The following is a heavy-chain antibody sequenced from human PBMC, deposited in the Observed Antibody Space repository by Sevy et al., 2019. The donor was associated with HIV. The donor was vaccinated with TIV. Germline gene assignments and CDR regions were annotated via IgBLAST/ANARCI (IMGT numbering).Heavy chain of an antibody. Sequence: SETLSLTCTVSGGSISSYYWSWIRQPPGKGLEWIGYIYYSGSTNYNPSLNSRVTISVDTSKNQFSLKLSSVTAADTAVYYCARWRRRGPYYYDSSGFNYFDYWGQGTLVTVSS. CDR2: IYYSGST. V-gene: IGHV4-59*01. J-gene: IGHJ4*02. D-gene: IGHD3-22*01. CDR1: GGSISSYY. CDR3: ARWRRRGPYYYDSSGFNYFDY.